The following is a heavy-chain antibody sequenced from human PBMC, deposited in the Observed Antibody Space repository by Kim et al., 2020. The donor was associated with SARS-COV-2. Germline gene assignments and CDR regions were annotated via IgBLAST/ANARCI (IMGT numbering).Heavy chain of an antibody. CDR1: GYSFSDYD. D-gene: IGHD4-4*01. CDR2: ISPYNGNT. Sequence: ASVKVSCKASGYSFSDYDINWVRQGPGQGIEWMGWISPYNGNTNYAQKFQDRVIMTTDTSTSTGYMELRSLRSDDTAVYYCVTTPPDSNTWYFDYWGQGTLVTLSS. V-gene: IGHV1-18*01. J-gene: IGHJ4*02. CDR3: VTTPPDSNTWYFDY.